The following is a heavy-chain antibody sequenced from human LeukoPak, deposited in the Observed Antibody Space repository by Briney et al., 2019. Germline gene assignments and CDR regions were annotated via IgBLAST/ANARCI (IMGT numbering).Heavy chain of an antibody. CDR1: GFTFSSYS. CDR2: ISSSSSYI. D-gene: IGHD6-19*01. CDR3: AAGYSSGWYYFDY. V-gene: IGHV3-21*01. Sequence: PGGSLRLSCAASGFTFSSYSMNWVRQAPGKGLEWVSSISSSSSYIYYADSVKGRFTISRDNAKNSLYLQMNSLRVEDTAVYYCAAGYSSGWYYFDYWGQGTLVTVSS. J-gene: IGHJ4*02.